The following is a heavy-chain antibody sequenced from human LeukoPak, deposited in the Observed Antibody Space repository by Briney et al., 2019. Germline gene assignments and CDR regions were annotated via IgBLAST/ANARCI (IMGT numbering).Heavy chain of an antibody. V-gene: IGHV4-39*02. Sequence: KPSETLSLTCTVSGGSISSSSYYWGWLLQPPGKGLEWIGSIYYSGSTYYNPSLKSRVTISVHTPKNHLTLKLSSVDAAETAVYYCAILPEDSSGYYYYFDYWGQGTLVTVSS. CDR3: AILPEDSSGYYYYFDY. D-gene: IGHD3-22*01. CDR1: GGSISSSSYY. CDR2: IYYSGST. J-gene: IGHJ4*02.